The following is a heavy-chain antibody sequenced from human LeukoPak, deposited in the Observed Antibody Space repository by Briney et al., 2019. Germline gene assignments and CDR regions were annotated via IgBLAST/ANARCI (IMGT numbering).Heavy chain of an antibody. D-gene: IGHD6-19*01. Sequence: PGRSLRLSCAASGFTFSSYGMHWVRQAPGKGLEWVAVIWYDGSNKYYADSVKGRFTISRDNSKNTLYLQMNSLRVEDTAVYYCARGDSSGWYPYYFDYWGQGTLVTVSS. CDR1: GFTFSSYG. V-gene: IGHV3-33*01. CDR3: ARGDSSGWYPYYFDY. J-gene: IGHJ4*02. CDR2: IWYDGSNK.